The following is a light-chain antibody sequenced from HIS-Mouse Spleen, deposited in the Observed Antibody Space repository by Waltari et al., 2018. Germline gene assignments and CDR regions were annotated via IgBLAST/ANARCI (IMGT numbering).Light chain of an antibody. CDR1: SSDVGRSNL. J-gene: IGLJ2*01. Sequence: QSALTQPASVSGSPGQSITIPCTGTSSDVGRSNLVSWYQQHPGKAPKLMIYEGSKRPSGVSNRFSGSKSGNTASLTISGLQAEDEADYYCCSYAGSSTFEVFGGGTKLTVL. V-gene: IGLV2-23*03. CDR3: CSYAGSSTFEV. CDR2: EGS.